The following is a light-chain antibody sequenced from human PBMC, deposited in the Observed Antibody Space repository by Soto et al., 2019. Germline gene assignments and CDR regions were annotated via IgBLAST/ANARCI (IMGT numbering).Light chain of an antibody. V-gene: IGKV3-20*01. J-gene: IGKJ3*01. CDR2: DAS. CDR3: QQYGSSPGLIT. CDR1: QSVRNTY. Sequence: DIVLTQSPGTLSLSPGERATLSCRARQSVRNTYLAWYQQKPGQAPRLLIYDASSRATGIPDRFSGSGSGTDFTLTISRLEPEDFAVYYCQQYGSSPGLITFGPGTKVDIK.